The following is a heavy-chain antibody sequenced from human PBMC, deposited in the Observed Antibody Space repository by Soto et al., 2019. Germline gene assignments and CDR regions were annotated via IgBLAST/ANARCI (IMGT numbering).Heavy chain of an antibody. CDR3: ARQTVVDTAMAPDY. CDR2: IYYTGGT. D-gene: IGHD5-18*01. CDR1: GGSISSGTFS. J-gene: IGHJ4*02. V-gene: IGHV4-30-2*03. Sequence: PSETLSLTCAVSGGSISSGTFSWTWIRQPPGKGLEFIGSIYYTGGTYYNPSLKSRVTISLDTSKNQFSLKLSSVTAADTAVYYCARQTVVDTAMAPDYWGQGTLVTV.